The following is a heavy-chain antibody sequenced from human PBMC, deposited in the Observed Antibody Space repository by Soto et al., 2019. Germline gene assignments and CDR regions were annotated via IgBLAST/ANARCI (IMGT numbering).Heavy chain of an antibody. Sequence: SVKVSCKASGGTFSSYAISWVRQAPGQGLEWMGGIIPIFGTANYAQKFQGRVTITADESTSTAYMELSSLRSEDTAVYYCARGLTMVRGVIIKYYYYGIDVWGQGTKVTVSS. D-gene: IGHD3-10*01. CDR3: ARGLTMVRGVIIKYYYYGIDV. V-gene: IGHV1-69*13. CDR2: IIPIFGTA. J-gene: IGHJ6*02. CDR1: GGTFSSYA.